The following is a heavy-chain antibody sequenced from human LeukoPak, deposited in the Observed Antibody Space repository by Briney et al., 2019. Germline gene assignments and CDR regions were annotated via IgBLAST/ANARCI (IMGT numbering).Heavy chain of an antibody. CDR1: GFTFSSYW. D-gene: IGHD1-26*01. CDR2: IKKDGSEK. V-gene: IGHV3-7*03. J-gene: IGHJ4*02. CDR3: AKDISSGSLVAAYSGTDY. Sequence: GGSLRLSCAASGFTFSSYWMNWARQAPGKGLEWVAIIKKDGSEKYYVDSMKGRFTISRDNAKNSLYLQMNSLGAEDTALYYCAKDISSGSLVAAYSGTDYWGQGTLVTVSS.